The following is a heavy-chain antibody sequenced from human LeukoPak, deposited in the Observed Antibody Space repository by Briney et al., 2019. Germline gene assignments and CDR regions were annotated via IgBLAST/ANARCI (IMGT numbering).Heavy chain of an antibody. CDR2: ISGSGGST. CDR3: AKDRDEGFGELLPVVFDY. V-gene: IGHV3-23*01. Sequence: PGGSLRLSCAASRFTFGGYGMSWLRQAPGKGLEWVSSISGSGGSTHYADSVKGRFTISRGNSKNALFLQMNSLRAEDTAVYYCAKDRDEGFGELLPVVFDYWGQGTRVTVSS. J-gene: IGHJ4*02. CDR1: RFTFGGYG. D-gene: IGHD3-10*01.